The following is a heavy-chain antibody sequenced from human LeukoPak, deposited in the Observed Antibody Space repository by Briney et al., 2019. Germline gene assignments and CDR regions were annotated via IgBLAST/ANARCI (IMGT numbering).Heavy chain of an antibody. J-gene: IGHJ4*02. CDR3: TTAPYGDYVGVDY. CDR1: GFTFSNAW. V-gene: IGHV3-15*01. CDR2: IKSKTDGGTT. Sequence: PGGSLRLSCAASGFTFSNAWMSWVRQAPGKGLEWVGRIKSKTDGGTTDYAAPVKGRFTISRDDSKNTLYLQKNSLKTEDTAVYYCTTAPYGDYVGVDYWGQGTLVTVSS. D-gene: IGHD4-17*01.